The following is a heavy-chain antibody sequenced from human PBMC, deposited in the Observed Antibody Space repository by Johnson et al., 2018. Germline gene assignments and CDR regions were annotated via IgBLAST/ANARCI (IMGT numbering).Heavy chain of an antibody. Sequence: VQLQESGGGLVQPGGSLRLSCAASGFTFSSYWMHWVRQAPGKGLVWVSRINSDGSSTSYADSVKGRFTISRDNAKNPLYLQMNSLRAEDTAVSYCAALCSGGSCYFSSAFDIWGQGTMVTVSS. V-gene: IGHV3-74*01. J-gene: IGHJ3*02. CDR1: GFTFSSYW. CDR2: INSDGSST. CDR3: AALCSGGSCYFSSAFDI. D-gene: IGHD2-15*01.